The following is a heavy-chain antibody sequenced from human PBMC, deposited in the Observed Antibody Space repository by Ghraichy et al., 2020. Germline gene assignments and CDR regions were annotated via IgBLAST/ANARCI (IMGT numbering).Heavy chain of an antibody. CDR3: AKDSTSGNDYSPFTYYGMDV. Sequence: GGSLSLSCAASGFTFASFAMTWVRQAPGKGLEWVSDISGSGGNTYYADSVKGRFTISRDNSGNNLYLQMNNLRAEDTAVYYCAKDSTSGNDYSPFTYYGMDVWGQGTTVIVSS. J-gene: IGHJ6*02. V-gene: IGHV3-23*01. CDR1: GFTFASFA. CDR2: ISGSGGNT. D-gene: IGHD3-10*01.